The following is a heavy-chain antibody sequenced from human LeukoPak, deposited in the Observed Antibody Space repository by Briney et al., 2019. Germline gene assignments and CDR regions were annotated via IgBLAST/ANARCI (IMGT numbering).Heavy chain of an antibody. Sequence: GGSLRLSCAASGFTFRDYYMSWIRQAPGKGLEWVSYISSTSGYTNYADSVKGRFTISRDKSKNSLYLQMNSLRAEDTAMYYCAREARDYFDSTGHHFDYWGQGILVTVSS. D-gene: IGHD3-22*01. CDR3: AREARDYFDSTGHHFDY. V-gene: IGHV3-11*05. J-gene: IGHJ4*02. CDR2: ISSTSGYT. CDR1: GFTFRDYY.